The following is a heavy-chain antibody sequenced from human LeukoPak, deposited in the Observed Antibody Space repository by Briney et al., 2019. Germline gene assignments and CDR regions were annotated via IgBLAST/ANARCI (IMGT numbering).Heavy chain of an antibody. CDR2: INHSGST. Sequence: GSLRLSCVASGFTFSSYSMNWVRQPPGKGLEWIGEINHSGSTNYNPSLKSRVTISVDTSKNQFSLKLSSVTAADTAVYYCARLPYYYDSSGYYYFSFDYWGQGTLVTVSS. V-gene: IGHV4-34*01. CDR3: ARLPYYYDSSGYYYFSFDY. D-gene: IGHD3-22*01. CDR1: GFTFSSYS. J-gene: IGHJ4*02.